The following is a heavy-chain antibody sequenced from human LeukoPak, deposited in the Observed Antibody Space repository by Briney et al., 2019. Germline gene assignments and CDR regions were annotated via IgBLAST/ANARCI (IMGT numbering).Heavy chain of an antibody. Sequence: GGSLRLSCAASGFTFSSYSMNWVRQAPGKGLEWVSSISSSSSYIYYADSVKGRFTISRDNAKNSLYLQMNSLRAEDKTVYYYARDPTTVTTYNWFDPWGQGTLVTVSS. CDR2: ISSSSSYI. CDR1: GFTFSSYS. CDR3: ARDPTTVTTYNWFDP. J-gene: IGHJ5*02. V-gene: IGHV3-21*01. D-gene: IGHD4-17*01.